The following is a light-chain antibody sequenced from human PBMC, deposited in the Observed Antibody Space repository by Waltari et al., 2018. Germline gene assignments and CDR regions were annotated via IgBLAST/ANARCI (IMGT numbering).Light chain of an antibody. J-gene: IGKJ4*01. CDR2: EAS. CDR1: QSIGSS. V-gene: IGKV1-5*03. Sequence: DIQMIQSPSTLSASVGDRVTLTCRASQSIGSSLAWYQQKPGKAPKVVIYEASSLESGVPSRFSGSGSGTEFTLTISSLQPDDFATYYCQQCNSYLLTFGGGTKVEIK. CDR3: QQCNSYLLT.